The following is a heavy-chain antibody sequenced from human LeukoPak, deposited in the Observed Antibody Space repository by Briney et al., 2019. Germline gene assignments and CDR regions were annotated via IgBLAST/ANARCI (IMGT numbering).Heavy chain of an antibody. J-gene: IGHJ5*02. Sequence: GGSLRLSCAASGFTFSSYTMNWVRQAPGKGLEWVSSISISSSYRYYADSVKGRFTISRDNTQNTLYLQMNRLRAEDTAVYYCAREVAYCAGDCSPAWGQGILVTVSS. D-gene: IGHD2-21*02. CDR3: AREVAYCAGDCSPA. V-gene: IGHV3-21*06. CDR1: GFTFSSYT. CDR2: ISISSSYR.